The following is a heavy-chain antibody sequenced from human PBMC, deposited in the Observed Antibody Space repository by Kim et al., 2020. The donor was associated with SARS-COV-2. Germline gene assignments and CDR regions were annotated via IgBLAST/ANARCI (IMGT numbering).Heavy chain of an antibody. D-gene: IGHD3-16*01. J-gene: IGHJ6*02. Sequence: ASVKVSCKASGYTFTSYAMHWVRQAPGQRLEWMGWINAGNGNTKYSQKFQGRVTITRDTSASTAYMELSSLRSEDTAVYYCARIGGPSGSRGGMDVWGQGTTVTVSS. CDR2: INAGNGNT. V-gene: IGHV1-3*01. CDR1: GYTFTSYA. CDR3: ARIGGPSGSRGGMDV.